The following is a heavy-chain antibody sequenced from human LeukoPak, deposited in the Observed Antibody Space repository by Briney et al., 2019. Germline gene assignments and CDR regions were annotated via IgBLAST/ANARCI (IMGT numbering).Heavy chain of an antibody. V-gene: IGHV4-59*01. CDR3: ARDWELGY. J-gene: IGHJ4*02. D-gene: IGHD4-23*01. CDR1: GGSISHYY. Sequence: PSETLSLTCTVSGGSISHYYWNWIRQPPGKGLEWIGNINYSGNTNYNPSLKTRVIISVDTSKNQFSLTLRSVTAADTALYYCARDWELGYWGQGTLVTVSS. CDR2: INYSGNT.